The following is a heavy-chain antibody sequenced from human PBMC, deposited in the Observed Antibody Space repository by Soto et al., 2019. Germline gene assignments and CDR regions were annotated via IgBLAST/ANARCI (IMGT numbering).Heavy chain of an antibody. CDR2: IRSKANSYAT. Sequence: GGSLRLSCAASGFTFSGSAMHWVRQASGKGLEWVGRIRSKANSYATAYAASVKGRFTISRDDSKNTAYLQMNSLKTEDTAVYYCTRAGWLQLREVNAFDIWGQGTMVTVSS. CDR1: GFTFSGSA. V-gene: IGHV3-73*01. J-gene: IGHJ3*02. CDR3: TRAGWLQLREVNAFDI. D-gene: IGHD5-12*01.